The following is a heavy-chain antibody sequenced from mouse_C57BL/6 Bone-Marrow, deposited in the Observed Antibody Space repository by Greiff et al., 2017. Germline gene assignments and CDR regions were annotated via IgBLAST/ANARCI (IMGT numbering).Heavy chain of an antibody. CDR1: GYTFTSYW. D-gene: IGHD1-1*01. J-gene: IGHJ4*01. CDR2: IYPSDSET. V-gene: IGHV1-61*01. Sequence: QVQLQQPGAELVRPGSSVKLSCKASGYTFTSYWMDWVKQRPGQGLEWIGNIYPSDSETHYNQKFKDKATLTVDKSSGTAYMQRSSLTSEDSAVYYCARSIRSTHERSIYAMDYWGQGTSVTVSS. CDR3: ARSIRSTHERSIYAMDY.